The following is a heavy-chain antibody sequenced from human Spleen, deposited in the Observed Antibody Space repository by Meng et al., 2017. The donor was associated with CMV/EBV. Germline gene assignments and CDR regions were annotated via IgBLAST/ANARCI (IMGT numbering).Heavy chain of an antibody. CDR3: ARGSGYYYYGMDV. D-gene: IGHD6-25*01. CDR1: GGSFSGYY. V-gene: IGHV4-34*01. CDR2: TNHSGST. Sequence: GSLRLSCAVYGGSFSGYYWSWIRQPPGKGLEWIGETNHSGSTNYNPSLKSRVTISVDTSKNQFSLKLSSVTAADTAVYYCARGSGYYYYGMDVWGQGTTVTVSS. J-gene: IGHJ6*02.